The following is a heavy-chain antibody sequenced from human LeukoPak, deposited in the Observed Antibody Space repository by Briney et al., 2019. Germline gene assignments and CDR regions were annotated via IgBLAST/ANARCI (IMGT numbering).Heavy chain of an antibody. CDR2: IRSDGTNK. Sequence: GRSLRLSCAASGFIFSIHGMHWVRQAPGKGLGWVAFIRSDGTNKFYADSVKGRLTLSTDSFKNTLYLQMHSLRTADTAVYYCAKEGDYYGSGSYREGFDIWGQGTRATVSS. CDR1: GFIFSIHG. D-gene: IGHD3-10*01. J-gene: IGHJ3*02. V-gene: IGHV3-30*02. CDR3: AKEGDYYGSGSYREGFDI.